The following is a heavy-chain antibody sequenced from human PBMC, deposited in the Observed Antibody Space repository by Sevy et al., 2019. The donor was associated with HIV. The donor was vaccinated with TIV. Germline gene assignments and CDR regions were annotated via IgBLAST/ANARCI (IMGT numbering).Heavy chain of an antibody. CDR2: IKSKADGGTP. D-gene: IGHD1-26*01. J-gene: IGHJ4*02. CDR1: GFIFSNAW. V-gene: IGHV3-15*01. CDR3: GYSEYGYYYDY. Sequence: AGGSLRLSCGASGFIFSNAWMGWVRQAPGKGLEWVGRIKSKADGGTPDYAAPVKGTFTISRDDSINTLYLQMNSLRTDDTAVYYCGYSEYGYYYDYWGQGTLVTVSS.